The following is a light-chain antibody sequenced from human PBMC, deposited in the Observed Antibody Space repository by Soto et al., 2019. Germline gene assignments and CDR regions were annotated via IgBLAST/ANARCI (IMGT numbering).Light chain of an antibody. Sequence: EIVMTQSPATLSVSPGERATLSCRASQSVSSNLAWYQQKPGQAPRLLIYGAYIRATGIPARFSSSGSGTEFPLSITSLQSEYFADYYCQQYNNSRTFGQGTKLEI. CDR2: GAY. CDR3: QQYNNSRT. V-gene: IGKV3-15*01. J-gene: IGKJ2*01. CDR1: QSVSSN.